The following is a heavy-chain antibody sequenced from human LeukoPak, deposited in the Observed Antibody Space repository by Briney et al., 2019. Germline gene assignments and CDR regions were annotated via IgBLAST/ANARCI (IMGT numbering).Heavy chain of an antibody. CDR2: ISYDGSNK. Sequence: QAGGSLRLSCAASGFTFSSYAMHWVRQAPGKGLEWVAVISYDGSNKYYADSVKGRFTIFRDNPKNTLYLHMNSLRNEDTAVYYCASVDDLDAFAMWGQGTMVTVSS. V-gene: IGHV3-30-3*01. CDR1: GFTFSSYA. D-gene: IGHD5-12*01. J-gene: IGHJ3*02. CDR3: ASVDDLDAFAM.